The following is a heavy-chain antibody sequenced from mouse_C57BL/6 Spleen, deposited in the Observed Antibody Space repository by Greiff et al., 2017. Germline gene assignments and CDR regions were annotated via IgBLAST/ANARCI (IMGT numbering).Heavy chain of an antibody. J-gene: IGHJ4*01. CDR2: IDPTRGGT. D-gene: IGHD1-1*01. V-gene: IGHV1-72*01. Sequence: QVQLQPPGAELVKPGASVKLSCKASGYTFTSYWLHWVKQRPGRGLEWIGRIDPTRGGTKYTEQFQSKATLTVDTPARPAYMQLSSLTSEDAACYYCARGALITTLLCNAIDYWGQGTSVTVSS. CDR1: GYTFTSYW. CDR3: ARGALITTLLCNAIDY.